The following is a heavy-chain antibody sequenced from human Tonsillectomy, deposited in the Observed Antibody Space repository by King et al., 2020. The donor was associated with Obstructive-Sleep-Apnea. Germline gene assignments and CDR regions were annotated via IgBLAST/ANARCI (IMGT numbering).Heavy chain of an antibody. CDR2: ISYDGSNK. CDR3: ARATSEFDY. D-gene: IGHD2/OR15-2a*01. CDR1: GFTFENFA. Sequence: GQLVQSGGGVVQPGRSLRLSCAASGFTFENFAMHWVRQAPGKGLGWVAVISYDGSNKYYADSVKGRFTISRDNSRNTLYLQMNSLRPEDTAVYYCARATSEFDYWGQGTLVTVSS. V-gene: IGHV3-30-3*01. J-gene: IGHJ4*02.